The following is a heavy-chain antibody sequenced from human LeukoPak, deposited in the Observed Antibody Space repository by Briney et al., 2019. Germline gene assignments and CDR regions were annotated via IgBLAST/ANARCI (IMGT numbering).Heavy chain of an antibody. CDR1: GFTFSSYG. J-gene: IGHJ4*02. D-gene: IGHD3-9*01. Sequence: GGSLRLSCAASGFTFSSYGMSWVRQAPGKGLEWVSAISGSGGSTYYADSVKGRFTISRENSKNRLYLKMNRLRAEDTDVYYCPKEIPGSYYDILTGYPNDYYFYYCGQGTLVTVSS. CDR2: ISGSGGST. CDR3: PKEIPGSYYDILTGYPNDYYFYY. V-gene: IGHV3-23*01.